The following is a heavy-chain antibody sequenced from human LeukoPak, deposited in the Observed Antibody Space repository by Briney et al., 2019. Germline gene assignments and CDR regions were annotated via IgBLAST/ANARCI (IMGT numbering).Heavy chain of an antibody. V-gene: IGHV4-39*01. Sequence: SETLSLTCTVSGGSISSSSYYWGWIRQPPGKGLEWIGSIYYSGSTYYNPPLKSRVTISVDTSKNQFSLKLSSVTAADTAVYYCAILGSIAAQRGYYHYGMDVWGQGTTVTVSS. CDR1: GGSISSSSYY. D-gene: IGHD6-6*01. CDR3: AILGSIAAQRGYYHYGMDV. CDR2: IYYSGST. J-gene: IGHJ6*02.